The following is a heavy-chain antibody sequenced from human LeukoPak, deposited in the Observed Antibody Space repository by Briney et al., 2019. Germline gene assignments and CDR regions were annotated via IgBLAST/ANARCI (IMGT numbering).Heavy chain of an antibody. J-gene: IGHJ4*02. D-gene: IGHD3/OR15-3a*01. V-gene: IGHV3-7*01. CDR3: ARGVGGDWFPDN. CDR1: GFTSSSYW. Sequence: GGPLRLSCAVSGFTSSSYWMSWVRQAPGKGLEWVANMNPDGSIRYYVASVKGRFTISRDNAMNSLHLQMNSLKAEDTAVYYCARGVGGDWFPDNWGQGTLDTVSS. CDR2: MNPDGSIR.